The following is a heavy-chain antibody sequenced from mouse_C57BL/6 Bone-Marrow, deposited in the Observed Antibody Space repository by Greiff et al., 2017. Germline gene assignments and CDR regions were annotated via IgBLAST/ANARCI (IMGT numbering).Heavy chain of an antibody. CDR2: IWRGGST. CDR1: GFSLTSYG. D-gene: IGHD2-4*01. J-gene: IGHJ4*01. V-gene: IGHV2-5*01. Sequence: QVQLQQSGPGLVQPSQSLSITCTVSGFSLTSYGVHWVRQSPGKGLEWLGVIWRGGSTDYNAAFMSRLSITKDNSKSQVFFKMNSLQADDTAIYYCATQYYDYGLYAMDYWGQGTSVTVSS. CDR3: ATQYYDYGLYAMDY.